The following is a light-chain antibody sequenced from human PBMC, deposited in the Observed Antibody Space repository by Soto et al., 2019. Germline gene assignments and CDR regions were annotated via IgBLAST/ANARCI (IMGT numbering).Light chain of an antibody. J-gene: IGLJ3*02. Sequence: QSALTQPASVSGSPGQSITISCTGTSSDVGAYNYVSWYQQHPGKVPKLIILEVSNRPSGVSARFSGSKSGNTASLTISGLQDEDEADYYGCSHGCINPFWMFGRGTKLTVL. CDR1: SSDVGAYNY. CDR3: CSHGCINPFWM. CDR2: EVS. V-gene: IGLV2-14*03.